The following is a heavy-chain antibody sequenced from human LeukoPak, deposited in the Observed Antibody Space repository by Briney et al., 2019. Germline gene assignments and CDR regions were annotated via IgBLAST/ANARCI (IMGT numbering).Heavy chain of an antibody. J-gene: IGHJ4*02. CDR2: IYYSGST. CDR3: AGKGSYDSFDY. V-gene: IGHV4-39*07. D-gene: IGHD3-3*01. Sequence: SETLSLTCTVSGGSISSSSYYWGWIRQPPGKGLEWIGSIYYSGSTYYNPSLKSRVTISVDTSKNQFSLKLSSVTAADTAVYYCAGKGSYDSFDYWGQGTLVTVSS. CDR1: GGSISSSSYY.